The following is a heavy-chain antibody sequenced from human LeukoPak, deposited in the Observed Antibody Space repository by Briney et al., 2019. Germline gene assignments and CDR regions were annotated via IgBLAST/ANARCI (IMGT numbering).Heavy chain of an antibody. V-gene: IGHV3-23*01. CDR2: IICSGGST. Sequence: GVSLRLSCAASGFTFSSYGMIWVRPAPGKGLEWVSGIICSGGSTYVADSVKGRFTVSRDNSKNTLYLQMNSLRADDTAVYYCAKARPTVYSSSWLHFLDSWGQGTLVTASS. D-gene: IGHD6-13*01. CDR1: GFTFSSYG. J-gene: IGHJ4*02. CDR3: AKARPTVYSSSWLHFLDS.